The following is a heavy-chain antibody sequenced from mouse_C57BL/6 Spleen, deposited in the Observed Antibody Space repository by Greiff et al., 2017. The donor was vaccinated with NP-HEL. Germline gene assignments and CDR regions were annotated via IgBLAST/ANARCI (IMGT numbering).Heavy chain of an antibody. CDR3: ARSRMLYDYYFDY. D-gene: IGHD2-3*01. J-gene: IGHJ2*01. CDR2: INPNNGGT. V-gene: IGHV1-22*01. CDR1: GYTFTDYN. Sequence: VQLQQSGPELVKPGASVKMSCKASGYTFTDYNMHWVKQSHGKSLEWIGYINPNNGGTSYNQKFKGKATLTVNKSSSTAYMELRSLTSEDSAVYYCARSRMLYDYYFDYWGQGTTLTVSS.